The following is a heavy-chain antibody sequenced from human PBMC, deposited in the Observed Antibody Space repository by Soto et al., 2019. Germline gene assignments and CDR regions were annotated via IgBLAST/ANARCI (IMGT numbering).Heavy chain of an antibody. CDR3: VKALPRIAAAGTVPFDP. D-gene: IGHD6-13*01. CDR1: GFTFSSYA. Sequence: PGGSLRLACSASGFTFSSYAMHWVRQAPGKGLEYVSAISSNGGSTYYADSVKGRFTISRDNSKNTLYLQMSSLRAEDTAVYYCVKALPRIAAAGTVPFDPWGQGTLVTVSS. V-gene: IGHV3-64D*06. J-gene: IGHJ5*02. CDR2: ISSNGGST.